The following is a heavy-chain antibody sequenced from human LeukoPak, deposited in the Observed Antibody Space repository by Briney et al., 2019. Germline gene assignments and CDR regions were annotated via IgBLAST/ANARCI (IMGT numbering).Heavy chain of an antibody. Sequence: PGGSLRLSCAASGFTFSSYWMSWVRQAPGKGLEWVSVIYSGGSTYYADSVKGRFTVSRDNSKNTLYLQMNSLRAEDTAVYYCARHSGGTMVRGAPNAFDIWGQGTMVTVSS. CDR2: IYSGGST. V-gene: IGHV3-66*04. J-gene: IGHJ3*02. D-gene: IGHD3-10*01. CDR3: ARHSGGTMVRGAPNAFDI. CDR1: GFTFSSYW.